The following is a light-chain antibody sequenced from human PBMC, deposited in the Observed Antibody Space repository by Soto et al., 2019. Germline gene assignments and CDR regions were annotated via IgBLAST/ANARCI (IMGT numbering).Light chain of an antibody. CDR1: QSVLYSSNNKNY. CDR2: WAS. CDR3: QQYYSTPPT. Sequence: DLVMTQSPDSLAVSLGERATINCKSSQSVLYSSNNKNYLAWYQQKPGQPPKLLIYWASTRESGVPDRFSGSGSATDFTLTISSLQAEDVAVYYCQQYYSTPPTFGQGTKLEIK. J-gene: IGKJ2*01. V-gene: IGKV4-1*01.